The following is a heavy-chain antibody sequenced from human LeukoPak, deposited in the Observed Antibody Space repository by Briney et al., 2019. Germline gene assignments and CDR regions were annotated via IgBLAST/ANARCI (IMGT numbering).Heavy chain of an antibody. V-gene: IGHV4-34*01. CDR1: GTSFSGYY. D-gene: IGHD2-15*01. J-gene: IGHJ4*02. CDR3: ARGQYCDLIRCYSAGRNFDQ. CDR2: INHSGSI. Sequence: SETLSLTCAVYGTSFSGYYWSWIRQTPGKGLQWIGEINHSGSINYNPSLKSRVTISVDTSKNQFSLEFNSLTAADTAIYYCARGQYCDLIRCYSAGRNFDQWGQGTLVTVSS.